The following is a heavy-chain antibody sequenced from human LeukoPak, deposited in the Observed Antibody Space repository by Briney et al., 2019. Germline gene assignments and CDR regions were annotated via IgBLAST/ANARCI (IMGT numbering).Heavy chain of an antibody. D-gene: IGHD3-10*01. CDR1: GFTFSSYA. CDR3: ANGGVLLWFGDQFGY. V-gene: IGHV3-23*01. CDR2: ISGSGGST. J-gene: IGHJ4*02. Sequence: GGSLLLSCAASGFTFSSYAMSWVRQAPGKGLEWVSAISGSGGSTYYADSVKGRFTISRDNSKNTVYLQMNSLRAEDTAVYYCANGGVLLWFGDQFGYWGQGTLVTVSS.